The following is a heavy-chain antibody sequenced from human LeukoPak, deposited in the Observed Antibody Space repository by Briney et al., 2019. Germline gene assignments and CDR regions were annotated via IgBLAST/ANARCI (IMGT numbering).Heavy chain of an antibody. D-gene: IGHD3-22*01. CDR1: GGSISSGGYY. CDR2: IYNSLTT. Sequence: SETLSLTCTVSGGSISSGGYYWSWIRQPPGKGLEWIGYIYNSLTTNYNPSLKSRVTISVDTSKNQFSLKLSSVTAADTAVYYCARGGYYDKEAFDIWGQGTMVTVSS. J-gene: IGHJ3*02. V-gene: IGHV4-61*08. CDR3: ARGGYYDKEAFDI.